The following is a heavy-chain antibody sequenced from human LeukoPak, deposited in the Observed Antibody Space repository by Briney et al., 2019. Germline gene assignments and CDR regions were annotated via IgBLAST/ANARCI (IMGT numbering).Heavy chain of an antibody. Sequence: SVKVSCKASGGTFSSYAISWVRQAPGQGLEWMGGIIPIFGTANYAQRFQGRVTITTDESTSTAYMELSSLRSEDTAVYYCAREFCSSTSCPFDYWGQGTLVTVSS. V-gene: IGHV1-69*05. D-gene: IGHD2-2*01. CDR3: AREFCSSTSCPFDY. CDR2: IIPIFGTA. J-gene: IGHJ4*02. CDR1: GGTFSSYA.